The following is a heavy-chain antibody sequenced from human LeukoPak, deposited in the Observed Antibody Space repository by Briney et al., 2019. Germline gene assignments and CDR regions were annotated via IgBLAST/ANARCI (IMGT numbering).Heavy chain of an antibody. Sequence: SVKVSCKASGGTFSSYAISWVRQAPGQGLEWMGRIIPILGIANYAQKFQGRVTITADKSTSTAYMELSSLRSEDTAMYYCARQGSNRYFDYWGQGTLVTVSS. D-gene: IGHD6-13*01. CDR2: IIPILGIA. J-gene: IGHJ4*02. CDR1: GGTFSSYA. CDR3: ARQGSNRYFDY. V-gene: IGHV1-69*04.